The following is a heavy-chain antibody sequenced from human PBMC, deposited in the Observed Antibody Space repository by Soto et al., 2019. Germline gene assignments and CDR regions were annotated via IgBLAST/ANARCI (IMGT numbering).Heavy chain of an antibody. D-gene: IGHD6-19*01. Sequence: GGSLRLSCAASGFTFSSYAMHWVRQAPGKGLEWVAVISYDGSNKYYADSVKGRFTISRDNSKNTLYLQMNSLRAEDTAVYYCAPRLYSSGWYVDYWGQGTLVTVSS. J-gene: IGHJ4*02. V-gene: IGHV3-30-3*01. CDR2: ISYDGSNK. CDR1: GFTFSSYA. CDR3: APRLYSSGWYVDY.